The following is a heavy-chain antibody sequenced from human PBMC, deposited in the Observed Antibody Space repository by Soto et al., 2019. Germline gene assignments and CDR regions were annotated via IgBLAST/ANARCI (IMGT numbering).Heavy chain of an antibody. J-gene: IGHJ4*02. CDR2: IYHSGST. CDR3: ARGEYGSGSYRVGFDY. D-gene: IGHD3-10*01. V-gene: IGHV4-30-2*01. CDR1: GGSISSGGYS. Sequence: SETLSLTCAVSGGSISSGGYSWNWIRQPPGKGLEWIGYIYHSGSTYYNPSLKSRVTISVDRSKNQFSLKLSSVTAADTAVYYCARGEYGSGSYRVGFDYWGQGTLVTVSS.